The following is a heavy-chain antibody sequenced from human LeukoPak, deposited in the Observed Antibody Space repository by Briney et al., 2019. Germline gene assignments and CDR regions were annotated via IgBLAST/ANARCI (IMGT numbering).Heavy chain of an antibody. CDR2: ISYDGSNK. CDR1: GLIFRSYG. J-gene: IGHJ4*02. CDR3: AKAEGYDILTGLDY. V-gene: IGHV3-30*18. Sequence: SGGSLRLSCAASGLIFRSYGMHWVRQAPGKGLEWVAIISYDGSNKYYADSVKGRFTISRDNSKNTLYLQMNSLRAEDTAVYYCAKAEGYDILTGLDYWGQGTLVTVSS. D-gene: IGHD3-9*01.